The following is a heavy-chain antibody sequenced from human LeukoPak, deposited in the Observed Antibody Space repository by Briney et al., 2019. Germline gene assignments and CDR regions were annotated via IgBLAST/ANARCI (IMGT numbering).Heavy chain of an antibody. J-gene: IGHJ4*02. Sequence: VASVKVSCKASGYTFTGYYMHWVRQAPGQGLEWMGWINPNSGGTNYAQKFQGRVTMTRDTSISTAYMELSRLRSDDTAVYYCARDLRRDYVGYYFDYWGQGTLVTVSS. CDR2: INPNSGGT. D-gene: IGHD4-17*01. CDR1: GYTFTGYY. CDR3: ARDLRRDYVGYYFDY. V-gene: IGHV1-2*02.